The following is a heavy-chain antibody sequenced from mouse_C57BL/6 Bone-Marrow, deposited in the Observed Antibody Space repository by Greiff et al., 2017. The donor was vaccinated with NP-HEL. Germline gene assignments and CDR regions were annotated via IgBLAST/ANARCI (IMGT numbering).Heavy chain of an antibody. J-gene: IGHJ1*03. V-gene: IGHV1-81*01. CDR2: IYPRSGNT. CDR1: GYTFTSYG. Sequence: VQLQQSGAELARPGASVKLSCKASGYTFTSYGISWVKQRTGQGLEWIGEIYPRSGNTYYNEKFKGKATLTADKSSSTAYMELRSLTSEDSAVYFCARSGVWLRRGYVDVWGTGTTVTVSS. CDR3: ARSGVWLRRGYVDV. D-gene: IGHD2-2*01.